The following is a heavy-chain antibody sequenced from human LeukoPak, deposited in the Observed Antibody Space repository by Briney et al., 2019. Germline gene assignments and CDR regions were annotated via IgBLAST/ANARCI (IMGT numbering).Heavy chain of an antibody. V-gene: IGHV4-39*01. CDR3: ARHDSSVDYADY. J-gene: IGHJ4*02. CDR2: IYSSGST. Sequence: SETQSLTCSVSGGSISSSSYHWDWIRQPPGQGLEWIGGIYSSGSTSYNPSLKSRVTMSVDTSKNQFSLKLSSVTAADTAMYYCARHDSSVDYADYWGQGTLVTVSS. D-gene: IGHD3-22*01. CDR1: GGSISSSSYH.